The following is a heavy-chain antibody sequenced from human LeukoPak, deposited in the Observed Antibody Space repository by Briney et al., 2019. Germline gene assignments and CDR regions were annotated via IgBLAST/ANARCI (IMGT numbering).Heavy chain of an antibody. CDR3: ARVPVLLWFGESDSPFDY. D-gene: IGHD3-10*01. Sequence: ASVKVSCKASGYTFTSYGISWVRQAPGQGLEWMGWISAYNGKTNYAQKLQGRVTMTTYTSTSTAYMELRSLRSDDTAVYYCARVPVLLWFGESDSPFDYWGQGTLVTVSS. CDR2: ISAYNGKT. V-gene: IGHV1-18*01. J-gene: IGHJ4*02. CDR1: GYTFTSYG.